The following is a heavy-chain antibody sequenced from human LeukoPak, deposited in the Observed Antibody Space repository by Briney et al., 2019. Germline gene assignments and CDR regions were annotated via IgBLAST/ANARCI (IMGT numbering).Heavy chain of an antibody. D-gene: IGHD3-3*01. CDR2: IYHSGST. Sequence: PSETLSLTCAVSGGSISSGGYSWSWIRRPPGKGLEWIGYIYHSGSTYYNPSLKSRVTISVDRSKNQFSLKLSSVTAADTAVYYCARSGYDFWSGYLRAFDYWGQGTLVTVSS. CDR1: GGSISSGGYS. J-gene: IGHJ4*02. V-gene: IGHV4-30-2*01. CDR3: ARSGYDFWSGYLRAFDY.